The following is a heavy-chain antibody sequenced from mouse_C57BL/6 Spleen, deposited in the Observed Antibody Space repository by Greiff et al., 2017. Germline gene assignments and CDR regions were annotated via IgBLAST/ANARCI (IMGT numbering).Heavy chain of an antibody. CDR2: ISGGGGNT. Sequence: DVMLVESGGGLVKPGGSLKLSCAASGFTFSSYTMSWVRQTPEKRLEWVATISGGGGNTYYPDSVKGRFTISRDNAKNTLYLQMSSLRSEDTALYYCAREERNYYGNYDAMDYWGQGTSVTVSS. CDR1: GFTFSSYT. CDR3: AREERNYYGNYDAMDY. V-gene: IGHV5-9*01. D-gene: IGHD2-1*01. J-gene: IGHJ4*01.